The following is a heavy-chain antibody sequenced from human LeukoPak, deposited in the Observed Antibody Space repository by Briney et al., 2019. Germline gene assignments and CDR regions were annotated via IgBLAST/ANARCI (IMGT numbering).Heavy chain of an antibody. CDR1: GFTFSSYW. CDR2: INNEGSGT. J-gene: IGHJ4*02. Sequence: PGGSLRLSCAASGFTFSSYWMHWVRQAPGKGPVWVSRINNEGSGTTYADSVKGRFTISRDDAENTLYLQMNSLRAEDTAVYYCARILRWRPLFDYWGQGTLVTVSS. CDR3: ARILRWRPLFDY. D-gene: IGHD4-23*01. V-gene: IGHV3-74*01.